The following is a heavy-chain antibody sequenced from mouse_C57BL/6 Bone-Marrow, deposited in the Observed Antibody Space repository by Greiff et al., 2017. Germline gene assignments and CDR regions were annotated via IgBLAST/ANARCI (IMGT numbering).Heavy chain of an antibody. Sequence: QVQLQQSGPELVKPGASVKISCKASGYAFSSSWMNWVKQRPGKGLEWIGRIYPGDGDTNYNGKFKGKATLTADKSSSTAYMQLSSLTSEDSAVYFWARGGVLLAYWGQGTLVTVSA. J-gene: IGHJ3*01. CDR3: ARGGVLLAY. CDR1: GYAFSSSW. D-gene: IGHD1-1*01. CDR2: IYPGDGDT. V-gene: IGHV1-82*01.